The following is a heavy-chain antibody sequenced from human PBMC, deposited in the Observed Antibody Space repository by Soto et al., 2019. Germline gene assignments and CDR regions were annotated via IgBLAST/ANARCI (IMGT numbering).Heavy chain of an antibody. V-gene: IGHV5-10-1*01. Sequence: LGESLKISCNGSGYSFTSYWISWVRQMPGKGLEWMGRIDPSDSYTNYSPSFQGHVTISADKSISTAYLQWSSLKASDTAMYYCARTKNPYYYGMDVWGQGTTVTVSS. CDR3: ARTKNPYYYGMDV. CDR1: GYSFTSYW. CDR2: IDPSDSYT. J-gene: IGHJ6*02.